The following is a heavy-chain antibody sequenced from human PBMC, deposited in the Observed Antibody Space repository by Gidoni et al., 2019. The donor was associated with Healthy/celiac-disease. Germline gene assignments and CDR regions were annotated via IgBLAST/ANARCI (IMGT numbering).Heavy chain of an antibody. Sequence: QVQLGQTGGDVKKPRASVKVSCKVSEYTLTELSMQMALQAPGKGLEWMGGFDPEDGETIYAQKFQGRVTMTEDTSTDTAYIELSSLRSEDTAVYYCATGDIVATIRDWGQGTLVTVSS. CDR2: FDPEDGET. J-gene: IGHJ4*02. D-gene: IGHD5-12*01. CDR3: ATGDIVATIRD. CDR1: EYTLTELS. V-gene: IGHV1-24*01.